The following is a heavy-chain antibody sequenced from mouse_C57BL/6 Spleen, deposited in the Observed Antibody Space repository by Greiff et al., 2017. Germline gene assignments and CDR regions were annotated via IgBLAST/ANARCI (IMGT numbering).Heavy chain of an antibody. CDR3: ARQDTTVVATVDC. CDR1: GFTFSSYG. Sequence: EVQVVESGGDLVKPGGSLKLSCAASGFTFSSYGMSWVRQTPDKRLEWVATISSGGSYTYYPDSVKGRFTISRDNAKNTLYLQMSSLKSEDTAMYYCARQDTTVVATVDCWGQGTTLTVSS. J-gene: IGHJ2*01. CDR2: ISSGGSYT. D-gene: IGHD1-1*01. V-gene: IGHV5-6*01.